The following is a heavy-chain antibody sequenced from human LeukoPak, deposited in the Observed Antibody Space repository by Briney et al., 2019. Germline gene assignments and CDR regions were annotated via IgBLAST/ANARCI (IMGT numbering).Heavy chain of an antibody. Sequence: GGSLRLSCAASGFSFNTAWMNWVRQTPGKGLEWLGRIKSKNDDGTAEYAAHVKGRFIISRDDSKNMLSLEMRSLRTEDTGVYYCTTRGIAVSGLGYWGRGTLVVVSS. CDR2: IKSKNDDGTA. D-gene: IGHD6-19*01. CDR1: GFSFNTAW. V-gene: IGHV3-15*01. J-gene: IGHJ4*02. CDR3: TTRGIAVSGLGY.